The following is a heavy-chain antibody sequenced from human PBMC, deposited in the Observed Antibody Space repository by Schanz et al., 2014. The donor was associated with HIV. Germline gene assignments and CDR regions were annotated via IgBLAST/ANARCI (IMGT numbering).Heavy chain of an antibody. CDR1: GFTFSTYA. CDR2: ISGSGDST. Sequence: EVKLSESGGGLVQPGGSLRLSCVASGFTFSTYAMSWVRQAPGKGLEWVSAISGSGDSTFYTSSVKGRFTISRDNSKDMLFLQMTNLRADDTATYFCAKRNQGYSGYFDFWGQGTLVAVSS. D-gene: IGHD1-26*01. CDR3: AKRNQGYSGYFDF. V-gene: IGHV3-23*01. J-gene: IGHJ4*02.